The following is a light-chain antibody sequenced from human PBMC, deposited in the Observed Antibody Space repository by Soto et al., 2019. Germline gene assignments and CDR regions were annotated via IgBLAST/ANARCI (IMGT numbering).Light chain of an antibody. CDR2: GNT. J-gene: IGLJ1*01. V-gene: IGLV1-40*01. CDR3: QSHDSSLHASV. Sequence: ALTQPPSVSGAPGQRVTISCTGSSSNIGAGYDVHWYLQLPGTAPKLLIYGNTNRPSGVPDRFSGSKSGSSASLAITGLQAEDEADYYCQSHDSSLHASVFGTGTKVTVL. CDR1: SSNIGAGYD.